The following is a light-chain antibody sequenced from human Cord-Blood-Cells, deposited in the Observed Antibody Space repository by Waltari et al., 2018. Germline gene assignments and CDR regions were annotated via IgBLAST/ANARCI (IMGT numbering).Light chain of an antibody. CDR1: QSISSY. V-gene: IGKV1-39*01. CDR2: AAS. Sequence: DIQMTQSPSSLSASVGDRVTITCRASQSISSYLNWYQQKPGKAPKLLIYAASSLQSWVPSRFSGSVSGTDFTLTISSLQPEDFATYYCQQSYSTLWTFGQGTKVEIK. CDR3: QQSYSTLWT. J-gene: IGKJ1*01.